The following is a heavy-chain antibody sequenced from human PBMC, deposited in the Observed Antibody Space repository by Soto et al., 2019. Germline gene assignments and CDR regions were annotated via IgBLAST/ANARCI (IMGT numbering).Heavy chain of an antibody. V-gene: IGHV3-23*01. Sequence: GSLRLSCAASGFTFSTYAMTWVRQAPGKGLEWVAIIRSSGDGTYYVDSVKGRFTISRDNSRNTLNLQMNSLRAEDTAVYYCAKNGDFWSWGMDVWGQGTTVTVSS. CDR2: IRSSGDGT. CDR3: AKNGDFWSWGMDV. J-gene: IGHJ6*02. D-gene: IGHD3-3*01. CDR1: GFTFSTYA.